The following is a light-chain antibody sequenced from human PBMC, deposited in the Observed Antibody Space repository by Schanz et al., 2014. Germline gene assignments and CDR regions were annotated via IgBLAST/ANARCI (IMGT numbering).Light chain of an antibody. Sequence: QSVLTQPPSVSAAPGQKVTISCSGGDSNVGDNDVSWYQQFPGTAPKLLIYDDNKRPSGIPDRFSGSKSGTSATLGITGLQTGDEADYYCGTWDGSLSTWVFGGGTKLTVL. V-gene: IGLV1-51*01. CDR3: GTWDGSLSTWV. J-gene: IGLJ3*02. CDR1: DSNVGDND. CDR2: DDN.